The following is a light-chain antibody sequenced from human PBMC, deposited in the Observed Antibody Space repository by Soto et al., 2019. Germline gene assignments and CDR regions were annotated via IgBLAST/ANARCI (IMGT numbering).Light chain of an antibody. CDR3: QQYGSSPWT. CDR1: QSVRDRY. V-gene: IGKV3-20*01. Sequence: EIVLTQSPGTLSLSPGERATLSCRASQSVRDRYLAWYQQKPGQAPSLLIYDTSTRATGVPDRFSGSGSGKDFALTISRVEPEDFAIYFCQQYGSSPWTFGQGTKVEI. J-gene: IGKJ1*01. CDR2: DTS.